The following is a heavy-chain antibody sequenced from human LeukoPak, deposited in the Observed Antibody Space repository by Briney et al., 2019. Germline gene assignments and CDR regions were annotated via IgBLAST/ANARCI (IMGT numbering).Heavy chain of an antibody. Sequence: SKTLSLTCTVSGGSISSYYWSWIRQPPGKGLEWIGYIYYSGSTNYNPSLKSRVTISVDTSKNQFSLKLSSVTAADTAVYYCAGRDVSEGIAAAGKVWGQGTLVTVSS. D-gene: IGHD6-13*01. V-gene: IGHV4-59*08. CDR2: IYYSGST. CDR3: AGRDVSEGIAAAGKV. J-gene: IGHJ4*02. CDR1: GGSISSYY.